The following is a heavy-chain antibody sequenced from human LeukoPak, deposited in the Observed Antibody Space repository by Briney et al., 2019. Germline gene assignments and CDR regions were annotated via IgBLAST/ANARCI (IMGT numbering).Heavy chain of an antibody. CDR1: GYTFTSYY. CDR2: INPSGGST. J-gene: IGHJ6*02. CDR3: ARDRAAVHTTGTFYYGMDV. V-gene: IGHV1-46*01. Sequence: ASVKVSCKSSGYTFTSYYMHGVRQAPGQGLEWMGIINPSGGSTSYAQKFQGRVTMTRDTSTTTVYMELSSLRSEDTAVYYCARDRAAVHTTGTFYYGMDVWVQGTTVTVSS. D-gene: IGHD1-1*01.